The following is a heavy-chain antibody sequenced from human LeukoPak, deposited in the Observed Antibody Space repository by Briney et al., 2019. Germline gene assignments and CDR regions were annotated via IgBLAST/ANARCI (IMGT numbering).Heavy chain of an antibody. CDR2: ISSSGSTI. Sequence: GGSLRLSCAASGFTFSSYEMNWVRQAPGKGLEWVSYISSSGSTIYYADSVKGRFTISRDNAKNSLFLQMTSLRAEDTAVYYCARVGGRYSPLGYWGQGTLVTVSS. V-gene: IGHV3-48*03. CDR1: GFTFSSYE. D-gene: IGHD3-16*02. CDR3: ARVGGRYSPLGY. J-gene: IGHJ4*02.